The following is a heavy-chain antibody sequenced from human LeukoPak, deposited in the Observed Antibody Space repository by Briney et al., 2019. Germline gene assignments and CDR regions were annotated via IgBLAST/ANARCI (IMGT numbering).Heavy chain of an antibody. CDR3: ARQMIVVLISHFDY. V-gene: IGHV4-59*08. Sequence: SETLSLTCTVSGGSISSYYWSWIRQPPGKGLEWIGYIYYSGSTNYNPSLKSRVTISVDTSKNQFSLKLSSVTAADTAVYYCARQMIVVLISHFDYWGQGIPVTVSS. D-gene: IGHD3-22*01. CDR2: IYYSGST. J-gene: IGHJ4*02. CDR1: GGSISSYY.